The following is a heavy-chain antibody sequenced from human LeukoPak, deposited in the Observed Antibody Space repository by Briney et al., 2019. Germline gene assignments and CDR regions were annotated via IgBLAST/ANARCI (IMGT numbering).Heavy chain of an antibody. CDR1: GFTFSSYW. CDR2: IKQDGSEK. CDR3: AKDPISTARISYYYYMDV. V-gene: IGHV3-7*01. J-gene: IGHJ6*03. D-gene: IGHD2-21*02. Sequence: GGSLRLSCAASGFTFSSYWMSWVRQAPGKGLEWVANIKQDGSEKYYVDSVKGRFTISRDNSKNTLYLQMNSLRAEDTAVYYCAKDPISTARISYYYYMDVWGKGTTVTISS.